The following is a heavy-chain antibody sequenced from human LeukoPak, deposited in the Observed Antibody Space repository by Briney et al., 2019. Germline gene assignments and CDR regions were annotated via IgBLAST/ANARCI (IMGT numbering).Heavy chain of an antibody. V-gene: IGHV4-34*01. CDR3: SRTGLWWSEGGEDLVFDT. J-gene: IGHJ5*02. D-gene: IGHD2-21*01. CDR2: TNHSGST. CDR1: GGFLSGYY. Sequence: SETLSLTCAVYGGFLSGYYWGWIRPPPGRGREWVGETNHSGSTNYNPSLKSRVPISLVTSKNQFPLKLRSVTAATTAVYSCSRTGLWWSEGGEDLVFDTWGQGTLVTVSS.